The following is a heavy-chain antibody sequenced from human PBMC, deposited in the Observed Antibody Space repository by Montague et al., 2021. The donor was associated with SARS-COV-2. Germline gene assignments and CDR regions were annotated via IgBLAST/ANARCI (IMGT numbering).Heavy chain of an antibody. V-gene: IGHV4-4*07. CDR2: IHSNGNT. D-gene: IGHD2-15*01. J-gene: IGHJ4*02. Sequence: SETLSLTCTVSGGSISTYPWSWIRQPAGKALELIWRIHSNGNTTXXPTLRRHVTVSVDTSKNQYSLKMTPVTDADTAMYFCARGSGHYYSPFDNWGQGNLVTVSS. CDR3: ARGSGHYYSPFDN. CDR1: GGSISTYP.